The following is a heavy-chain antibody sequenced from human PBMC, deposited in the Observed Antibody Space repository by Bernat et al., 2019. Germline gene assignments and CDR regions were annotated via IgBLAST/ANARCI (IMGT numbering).Heavy chain of an antibody. CDR1: GFTFSSYW. V-gene: IGHV3-7*04. CDR3: ERDRDVPVGWLDP. J-gene: IGHJ5*02. D-gene: IGHD3-10*01. CDR2: IKQDGSEK. Sequence: EVQLVESGGGLVQPGGSLRLSCAASGFTFSSYWMSWVRQAPGKGLEWVANIKQDGSEKYYVDSVKGRFTISRDNAKNSLYLQMNSLRAEDTAVYYCERDRDVPVGWLDPWGQGTLVTVSS.